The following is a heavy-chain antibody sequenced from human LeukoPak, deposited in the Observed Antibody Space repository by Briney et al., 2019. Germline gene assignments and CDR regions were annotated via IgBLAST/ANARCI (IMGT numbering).Heavy chain of an antibody. Sequence: SETLSLTCTVSGGSISSSSYYWGWIRQPPGKGLEWIGSIYYSGSTYYNPSLKSRVTISVDTSKNQFSLNLSSVTAADTAVYFCARDHGSYGSLIDYWGQGTLVTVSS. D-gene: IGHD5-18*01. CDR3: ARDHGSYGSLIDY. CDR2: IYYSGST. J-gene: IGHJ4*02. CDR1: GGSISSSSYY. V-gene: IGHV4-39*07.